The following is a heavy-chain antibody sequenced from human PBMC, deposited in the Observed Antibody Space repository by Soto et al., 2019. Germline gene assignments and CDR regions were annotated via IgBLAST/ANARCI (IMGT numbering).Heavy chain of an antibody. CDR2: IKQDGSER. D-gene: IGHD2-21*01. CDR1: GFSCSNYW. Sequence: GGSLRLSCAASGFSCSNYWMSWVRQAPGKGPEWVASIKQDGSERYYVDSVKGRFTISRDNAKNSLHLQMDTLRAEDTAVYSCARGHKWGQGTLVTVSS. J-gene: IGHJ4*02. CDR3: ARGHK. V-gene: IGHV3-7*04.